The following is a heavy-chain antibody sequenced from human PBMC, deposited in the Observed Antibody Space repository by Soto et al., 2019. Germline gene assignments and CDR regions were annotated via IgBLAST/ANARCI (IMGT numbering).Heavy chain of an antibody. J-gene: IGHJ6*02. CDR1: GYTFTSYG. CDR2: ISAYNGNT. Sequence: ASVKVSCKASGYTFTSYGISWVRQAPGQGLEWMGWISAYNGNTNYAQKIKGRVTMTTDKSTSTAYMELRSLRSDDTAVYYCASGAGYSSGWYPDYYYYGMDVWGQGTTVTVSS. CDR3: ASGAGYSSGWYPDYYYYGMDV. D-gene: IGHD6-19*01. V-gene: IGHV1-18*01.